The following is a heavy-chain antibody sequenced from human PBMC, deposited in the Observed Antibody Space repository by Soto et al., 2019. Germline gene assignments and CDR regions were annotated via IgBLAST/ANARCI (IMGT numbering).Heavy chain of an antibody. CDR2: IYHSGST. J-gene: IGHJ6*02. CDR1: GGSISSGGYS. V-gene: IGHV4-30-2*01. Sequence: PSETLSLTCGGSGGSISSGGYSWSWIRQPPGKGLEWIGYIYHSGSTYYNPSLKSRVTISVDRSKNQFSLKLSSVTAADTAVYYCARGSWSGYYYYYYCMDVWVQGTTVTVSS. CDR3: ARGSWSGYYYYYYCMDV. D-gene: IGHD3-3*01.